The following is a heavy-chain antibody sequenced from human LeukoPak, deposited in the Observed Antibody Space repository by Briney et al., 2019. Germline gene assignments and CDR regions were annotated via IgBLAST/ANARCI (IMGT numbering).Heavy chain of an antibody. V-gene: IGHV4-34*01. CDR3: ARSYGDSPGYFDY. CDR2: IKHSGST. J-gene: IGHJ4*02. CDR1: GGSFSGYY. D-gene: IGHD4-17*01. Sequence: SSETLSLTCAVYGGSFSGYYWSWIRQPPGKGLEWIGEIKHSGSTNYNPSLKSRVTISVDTSKNQFSLKLSSVTAADTAVYYCARSYGDSPGYFDYWGQGTLVTVSS.